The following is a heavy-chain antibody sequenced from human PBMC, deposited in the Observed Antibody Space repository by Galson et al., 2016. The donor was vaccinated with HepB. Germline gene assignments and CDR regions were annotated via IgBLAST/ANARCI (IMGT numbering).Heavy chain of an antibody. J-gene: IGHJ4*02. Sequence: PALVKPTQTLTLTCTVSGFSLSNARMGVSWIRQPPGKALIWLAHIFSNGEKSSSTSLKASLTISRDTSKSQVVLTLTNLDSLDTGTYYCARTKGFGYDSSGYDYWGQGALVTVSS. CDR1: GFSLSNARMG. V-gene: IGHV2-26*01. CDR2: IFSNGEK. CDR3: ARTKGFGYDSSGYDY. D-gene: IGHD3-22*01.